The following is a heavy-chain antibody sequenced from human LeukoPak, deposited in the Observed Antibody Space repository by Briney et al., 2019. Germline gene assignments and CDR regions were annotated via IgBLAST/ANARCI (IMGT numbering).Heavy chain of an antibody. D-gene: IGHD3-3*01. CDR2: INPSGGST. CDR1: GYTFTSYY. J-gene: IGHJ6*03. V-gene: IGHV1-46*01. Sequence: ASVKVSCKASGYTFTSYYMHWVRQAPGQGLEWMGIINPSGGSTSYAQKFQGRVTMTRDTSTSTVYMELSSLRSDDTAVYYCARDPNGVAMLYYYYYMDVWGKGTTVTVSS. CDR3: ARDPNGVAMLYYYYYMDV.